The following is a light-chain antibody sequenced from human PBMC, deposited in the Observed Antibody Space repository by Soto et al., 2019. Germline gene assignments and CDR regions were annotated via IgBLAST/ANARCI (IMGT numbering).Light chain of an antibody. CDR3: QSYDSSLSVV. Sequence: QSVLTQPPSVSGAPGQRVTISCTGSSSNIGAGYDVHWYQQLPGTAPKLLIYVNINRPSGVPDRFSGSKSGTSASLAITGLQGEDGADYYCQSYDSSLSVVFGGGTKLTVL. V-gene: IGLV1-40*01. CDR1: SSNIGAGYD. CDR2: VNI. J-gene: IGLJ2*01.